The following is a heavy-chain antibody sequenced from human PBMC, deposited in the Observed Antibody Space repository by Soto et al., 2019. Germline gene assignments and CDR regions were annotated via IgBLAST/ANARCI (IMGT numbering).Heavy chain of an antibody. V-gene: IGHV3-73*02. CDR1: GFTFSVSA. CDR2: IRNRVDNYAT. J-gene: IGHJ2*01. D-gene: IGHD3-10*01. Sequence: EVQLVESGGGLVQPGGSLRLSCAASGFTFSVSAMHWVRQGSGRGLEWIGRIRNRVDNYATVYAASVTGRFTISRDDSRNTAYLQMYTLRPGYSAMYYFATLPHVDGGTGVRYLDLWGRGTLVTVSS. CDR3: ATLPHVDGGTGVRYLDL.